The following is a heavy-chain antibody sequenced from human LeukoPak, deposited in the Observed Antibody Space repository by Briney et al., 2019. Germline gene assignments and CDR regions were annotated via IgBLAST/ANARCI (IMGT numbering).Heavy chain of an antibody. V-gene: IGHV3-33*08. D-gene: IGHD6-13*01. CDR1: GFTFSSYG. J-gene: IGHJ3*02. Sequence: GSLRLSCAASGFTFSSYGMHWVRQAPGKGLEWVAVIWYDGSNKYYADSVKGRFTISRDNSKNTLYLQMNSLRAEDTAVYYCASRIAAAANDAFDIWGQGTMVTVSS. CDR3: ASRIAAAANDAFDI. CDR2: IWYDGSNK.